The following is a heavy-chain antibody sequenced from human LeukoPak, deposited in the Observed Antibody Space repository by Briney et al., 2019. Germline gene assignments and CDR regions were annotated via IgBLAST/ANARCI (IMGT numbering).Heavy chain of an antibody. CDR2: ISGDGYST. CDR3: AKDFGRNLGGPGY. D-gene: IGHD3-10*01. J-gene: IGHJ4*02. V-gene: IGHV3-23*01. Sequence: GGSLRLSCAASGFTFSTYTMAWVRQAPGGGLEWVSGISGDGYSTYYADSVKGRFALSRDNSKSTLYLQMNSLRAEDTAVYYCAKDFGRNLGGPGYWGRGTRVTVSS. CDR1: GFTFSTYT.